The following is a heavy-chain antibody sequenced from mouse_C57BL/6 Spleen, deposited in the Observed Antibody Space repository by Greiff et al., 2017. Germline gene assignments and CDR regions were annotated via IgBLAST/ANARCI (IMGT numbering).Heavy chain of an antibody. Sequence: EVMLVESGGGLVKPGGSLKLSCAASGFTFSSYAMSWVRQTPEKRLEWVATISDGGSYTYYPDNVKGRFTISRDNAKNNLYLQMSHLKSEDTAMYYCARDADGWAMDYWGQGTSVTVSS. V-gene: IGHV5-4*01. D-gene: IGHD2-3*01. CDR3: ARDADGWAMDY. J-gene: IGHJ4*01. CDR2: ISDGGSYT. CDR1: GFTFSSYA.